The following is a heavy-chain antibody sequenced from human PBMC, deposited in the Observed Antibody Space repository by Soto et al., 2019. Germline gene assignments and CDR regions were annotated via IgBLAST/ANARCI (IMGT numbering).Heavy chain of an antibody. J-gene: IGHJ4*02. CDR2: MYHSGST. CDR1: GGSMSTYY. CDR3: ARRGSSGSFDY. D-gene: IGHD3-22*01. Sequence: QVQLQESGPGLVKPSETLSLTCTVSGGSMSTYYWSWIRQPPGKGLEWIAYMYHSGSTYYNPSLRSRVSISVDTSKNQFSLKLSSVTAADTAVYYCARRGSSGSFDYWGQGTLVTVSS. V-gene: IGHV4-59*08.